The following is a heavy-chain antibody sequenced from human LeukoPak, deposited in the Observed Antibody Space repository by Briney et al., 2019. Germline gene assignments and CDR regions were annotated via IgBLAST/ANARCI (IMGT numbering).Heavy chain of an antibody. CDR3: ARLAIHYCSGGSCYPNWFDP. Sequence: GESLKISCKGSGYSFTNYWIGWVRQMPGKGLEWMGIIYPGDSDTRYSPSFQGQVTISADKSISTAYLQRSSLKASDTAMYYCARLAIHYCSGGSCYPNWFDPWGQGTLVTVSS. V-gene: IGHV5-51*01. J-gene: IGHJ5*02. D-gene: IGHD2-15*01. CDR2: IYPGDSDT. CDR1: GYSFTNYW.